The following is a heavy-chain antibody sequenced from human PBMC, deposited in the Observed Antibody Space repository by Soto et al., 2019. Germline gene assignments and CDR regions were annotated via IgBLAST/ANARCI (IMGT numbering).Heavy chain of an antibody. CDR2: IYWDDDK. J-gene: IGHJ5*02. V-gene: IGHV2-5*02. Sequence: QITLKESGPTLVKPTQTLTLTCTFSGFSLSTSGAGVGWIRQPPGKALEWLALIYWDDDKRYSPSLKSRLTITKDTSKNQVVLTMTNMDPVDTATYYCAHRLHSIRKNWFDPWGQGTLVTVSA. CDR3: AHRLHSIRKNWFDP. D-gene: IGHD2-15*01. CDR1: GFSLSTSGAG.